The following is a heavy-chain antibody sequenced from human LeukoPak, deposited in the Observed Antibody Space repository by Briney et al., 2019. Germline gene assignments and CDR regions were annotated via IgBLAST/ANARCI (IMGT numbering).Heavy chain of an antibody. CDR3: ARVRYCSSTSCPAYFDY. J-gene: IGHJ4*02. CDR2: IWYDGSNK. V-gene: IGHV3-33*01. Sequence: PGESLRLSCAASGFTFINYGMYWVRQAPGKGLEWVAVIWYDGSNKYYADSVKGRFTISRDNSKNTLYLQMNSLRAEDTAVYYCARVRYCSSTSCPAYFDYWGQGTLVTVSS. CDR1: GFTFINYG. D-gene: IGHD2-2*01.